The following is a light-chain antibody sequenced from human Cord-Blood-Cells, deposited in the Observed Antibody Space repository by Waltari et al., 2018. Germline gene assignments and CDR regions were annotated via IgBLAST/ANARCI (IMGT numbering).Light chain of an antibody. CDR2: DVS. Sequence: QSALTQPASVSGSPEQSITISCTGTSSDVGGYNYVSWYQQHPGKAPKPMIYDVSNRPSGVSNRFSGSKSGNTASLTISGLQAEDEADYYCSSYTSSSTQHAVFGGGTQLTVL. CDR1: SSDVGGYNY. CDR3: SSYTSSSTQHAV. J-gene: IGLJ7*01. V-gene: IGLV2-14*03.